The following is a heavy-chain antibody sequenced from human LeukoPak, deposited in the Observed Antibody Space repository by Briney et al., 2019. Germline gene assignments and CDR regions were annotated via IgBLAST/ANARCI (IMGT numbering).Heavy chain of an antibody. CDR3: ARRNDFDI. J-gene: IGHJ3*02. CDR2: IYYSGNT. V-gene: IGHV4-59*08. Sequence: KASETLSLTCTVSGGPISGDHWNWIRQPPGKGLEWIGNIYYSGNTNYNPSLKSRVTISVDTSKNQFSLKLSSVTAADTAVYYCARRNDFDIWGQGTMVTVSS. CDR1: GGPISGDH.